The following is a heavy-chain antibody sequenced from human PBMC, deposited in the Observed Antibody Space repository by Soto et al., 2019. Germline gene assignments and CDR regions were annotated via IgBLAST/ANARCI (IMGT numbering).Heavy chain of an antibody. CDR3: ARVVRIHVEMAN. CDR2: IYYSGST. CDR1: GGSISSGGYY. D-gene: IGHD2-15*01. J-gene: IGHJ4*02. V-gene: IGHV4-31*03. Sequence: QVQLQESGPGLVKPSQTLSLTCTVSGGSISSGGYYWSWIRQHPGKGLEWIGYIYYSGSTYYNPSLKSRVTRSVDTSKNPFSLKLSSVTAADTAVYYCARVVRIHVEMANWGQGTLVTVSS.